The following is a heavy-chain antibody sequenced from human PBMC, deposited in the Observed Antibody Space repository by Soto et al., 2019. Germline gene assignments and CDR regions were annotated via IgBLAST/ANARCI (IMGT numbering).Heavy chain of an antibody. Sequence: QVQLVQSGTEEKKPGASLKVSCKASGYTFTSYAMHWVRQAPGQRLEWMGWINAGNGNTKSSQKFQDRVTITRDTSASTAYMELSSLRSEDTAVYYCARGTPVWFDPWGQGTLVTVSS. V-gene: IGHV1-3*05. CDR2: INAGNGNT. D-gene: IGHD3-10*01. CDR1: GYTFTSYA. CDR3: ARGTPVWFDP. J-gene: IGHJ5*02.